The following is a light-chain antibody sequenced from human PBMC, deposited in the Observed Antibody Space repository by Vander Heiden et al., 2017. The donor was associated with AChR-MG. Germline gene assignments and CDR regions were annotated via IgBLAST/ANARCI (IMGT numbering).Light chain of an antibody. Sequence: GDRVTITCRASQAIRNDLGWYQQKPGKAPELLIYGASNLQTGVPSRFSGSGYGTEFTLTISSRQPEDFATYYCLQYDNYPSITFGEGTRLDIK. CDR2: GAS. J-gene: IGKJ5*01. CDR3: LQYDNYPSIT. CDR1: QAIRND. V-gene: IGKV1-6*01.